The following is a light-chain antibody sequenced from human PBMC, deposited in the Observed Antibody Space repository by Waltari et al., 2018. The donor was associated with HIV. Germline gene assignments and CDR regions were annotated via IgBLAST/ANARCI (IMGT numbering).Light chain of an antibody. CDR1: SPNLGNNN. V-gene: IGLV1-44*01. CDR3: ATWDDSLNGVF. J-gene: IGLJ2*01. Sequence: QSVLTQPPSASGTPGQRVTISCSGSSPNLGNNNVNWYQQFPGPAPKLLIYSNNQRPSRGPDRFSGSKSGTSASLAISGLQSEDEANYYCATWDDSLNGVFFGGGTKLTVL. CDR2: SNN.